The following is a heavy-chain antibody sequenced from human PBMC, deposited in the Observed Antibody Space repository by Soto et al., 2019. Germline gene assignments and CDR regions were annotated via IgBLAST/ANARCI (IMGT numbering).Heavy chain of an antibody. V-gene: IGHV1-69*18. D-gene: IGHD6-6*01. Sequence: QVQLVQSGAEVKKPGSSVKVSCKASGGTFNNYAISWVRQAPGLGLEWMGRIIPIFGTANYAQKFQGRVTITADDSTSTAYMELSSLTSEDTAMYYCARGVWGIAARLFDYWGQGTLVTVTS. CDR1: GGTFNNYA. J-gene: IGHJ4*02. CDR3: ARGVWGIAARLFDY. CDR2: IIPIFGTA.